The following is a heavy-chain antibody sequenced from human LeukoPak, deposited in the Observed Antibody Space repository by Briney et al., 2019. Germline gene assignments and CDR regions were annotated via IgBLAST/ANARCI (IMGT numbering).Heavy chain of an antibody. V-gene: IGHV3-43*02. CDR2: ISVRGGST. CDR1: GFIFSSFA. CDR3: AKDIGY. Sequence: PGGSLRLSCAASGFIFSSFAMSWVRQAPGKGLEWVSGISVRGGSTYYADSVKGRFTISRDNSKNSLYLQMNSLRTEDTALYYCAKDIGYWGQGTLVTVSS. J-gene: IGHJ4*02.